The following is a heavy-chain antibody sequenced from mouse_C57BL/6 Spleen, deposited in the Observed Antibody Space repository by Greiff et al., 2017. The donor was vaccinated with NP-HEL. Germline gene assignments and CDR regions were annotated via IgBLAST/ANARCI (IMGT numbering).Heavy chain of an antibody. CDR2: IDPENGDP. D-gene: IGHD2-4*01. CDR3: TTWGLRRQYYFDY. J-gene: IGHJ2*01. V-gene: IGHV14-4*01. CDR1: GFNIKDDY. Sequence: EVQVVESGAELVRPGASVKLSCTASGFNIKDDYMHWVKQRPEQGLEWIGWIDPENGDPEYASKFQGKATITADTSSNTAYLQLSSLTSEDTAVYYCTTWGLRRQYYFDYWGQGTTLTVSS.